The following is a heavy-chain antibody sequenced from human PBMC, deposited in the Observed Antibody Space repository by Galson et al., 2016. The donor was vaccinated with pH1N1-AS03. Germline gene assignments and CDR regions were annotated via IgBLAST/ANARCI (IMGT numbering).Heavy chain of an antibody. J-gene: IGHJ4*02. CDR1: GLIFSNSA. CDR2: MSYDGGNE. D-gene: IGHD3-16*01. CDR3: AAGDYVAASFDN. V-gene: IGHV3-30-3*01. Sequence: LRLSCAASGLIFSNSAMHWVRQAPGKGLKWVAVMSYDGGNEYYADAVKGRFTISRDHSRNTLYLQMNSLRVEDTAEYYCAAGDYVAASFDNWGQGTLVTVSS.